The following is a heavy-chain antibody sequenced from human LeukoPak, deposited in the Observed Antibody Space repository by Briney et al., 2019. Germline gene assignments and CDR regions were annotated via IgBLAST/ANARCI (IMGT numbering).Heavy chain of an antibody. CDR2: FGAYNGNT. V-gene: IGHV1-18*01. J-gene: IGHJ4*02. Sequence: ASVKVSCKAAGYTFTSYGISWVRQAPGQGGEWMGGFGAYNGNTNYAQKLQGRVTMTTDTPTSTAYMELRSLRSDDTAVYYCAREKIGSGYDQDLDYWGQGTLVTVSS. CDR1: GYTFTSYG. D-gene: IGHD5-12*01. CDR3: AREKIGSGYDQDLDY.